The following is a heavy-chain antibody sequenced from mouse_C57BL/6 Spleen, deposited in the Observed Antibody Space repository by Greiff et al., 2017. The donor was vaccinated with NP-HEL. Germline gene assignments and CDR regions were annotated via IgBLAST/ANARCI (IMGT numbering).Heavy chain of an antibody. CDR2: IYPGDGDT. D-gene: IGHD2-3*01. V-gene: IGHV1-80*01. Sequence: QVQLKQSGAELVKPGASVKISCKASGYAFSSYWMNWVKQRPGKGLEWIGQIYPGDGDTNYNGKFKGKATLTADKSSSTAYMQLSSLTSEDAAVYFCANDGDYAMDYWGQGTSVTVSS. J-gene: IGHJ4*01. CDR3: ANDGDYAMDY. CDR1: GYAFSSYW.